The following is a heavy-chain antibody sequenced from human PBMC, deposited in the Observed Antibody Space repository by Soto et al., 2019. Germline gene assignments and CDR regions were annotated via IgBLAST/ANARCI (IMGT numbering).Heavy chain of an antibody. V-gene: IGHV4-30-4*01. CDR3: ARGRYCLTGRCFPNWFDS. D-gene: IGHD7-27*01. Sequence: PSQTLSLTCTVSGGSISSGDYYWSWIRQPPWQGLENIGYIYYSGSTYYNPSLRSRVAISVDTSKSQFSLNVTSVTAADTAVYFCARGRYCLTGRCFPNWFDSWGQGALVTVSS. CDR1: GGSISSGDYY. J-gene: IGHJ5*01. CDR2: IYYSGST.